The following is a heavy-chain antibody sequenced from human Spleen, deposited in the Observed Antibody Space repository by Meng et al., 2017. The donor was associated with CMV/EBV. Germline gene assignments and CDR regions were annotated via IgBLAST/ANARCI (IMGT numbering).Heavy chain of an antibody. V-gene: IGHV3-15*01. CDR2: IKSKTDGGTT. CDR3: TTSRFRYSYGYY. Sequence: SGFTVSNAWMSWVRQTPGKGLEWVGRIKSKTDGGTTDYAAPVKGRFTISRDDSKNTLYLQMNSLKTEDTAVYYCTTSRFRYSYGYYWGQGTLVTVSS. J-gene: IGHJ4*02. D-gene: IGHD5-18*01. CDR1: GFTVSNAW.